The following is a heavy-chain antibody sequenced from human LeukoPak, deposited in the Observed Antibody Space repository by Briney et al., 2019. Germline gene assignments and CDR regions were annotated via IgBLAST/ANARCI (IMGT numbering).Heavy chain of an antibody. CDR1: GYSFTTYG. D-gene: IGHD3-22*01. Sequence: ASVKVSCKASGYSFTTYGISWVRQAPGQGLEWMGWISAYKGYTDYAQKFQGRVTMTTDTSTSTAYMKLGSLRSDDTAVYYCARDKSYDDNSDPKYYFDYWGQGTLVTVSS. CDR2: ISAYKGYT. J-gene: IGHJ4*02. V-gene: IGHV1-18*01. CDR3: ARDKSYDDNSDPKYYFDY.